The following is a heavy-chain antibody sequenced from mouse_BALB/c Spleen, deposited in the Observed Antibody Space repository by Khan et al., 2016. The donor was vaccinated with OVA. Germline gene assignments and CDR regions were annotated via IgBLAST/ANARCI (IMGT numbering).Heavy chain of an antibody. D-gene: IGHD1-1*01. CDR3: ARAFYIGTWLSY. CDR1: GFSLSNYG. CDR2: IWDGGST. V-gene: IGHV2-9*02. J-gene: IGHJ3*01. Sequence: QVQLKESGPGLVAPSQTLSITCTVSGFSLSNYGIHWVRQSPGKGLEWLGVIWDGGSTNHNSAIMSRMSTSKEKSKSQVFLKMNCLQPDDTARYYCARAFYIGTWLSYWGQGTLVTVSA.